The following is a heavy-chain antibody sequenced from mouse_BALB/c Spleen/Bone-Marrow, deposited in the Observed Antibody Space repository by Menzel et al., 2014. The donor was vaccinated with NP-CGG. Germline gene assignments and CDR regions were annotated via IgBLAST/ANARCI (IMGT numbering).Heavy chain of an antibody. CDR3: ARFPYDYGGGDY. CDR2: IDPANGNT. CDR1: GFNIKETY. V-gene: IGHV14-3*02. Sequence: EVMLVESGAGLVKPGASVKLSCPASGFNIKETYMHWVKQRPEQDLEWIGRIDPANGNTKYDPKFQGKATITADTSSNAACLQLSSLTPEDSAVYYCARFPYDYGGGDYWGQGTTLTGSS. J-gene: IGHJ2*01. D-gene: IGHD2-4*01.